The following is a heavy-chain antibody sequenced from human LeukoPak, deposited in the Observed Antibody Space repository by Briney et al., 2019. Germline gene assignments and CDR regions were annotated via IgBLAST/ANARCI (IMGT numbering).Heavy chain of an antibody. CDR3: GRDRGFGQADV. D-gene: IGHD3-10*01. CDR2: INWNGGST. CDR1: GFTFDNYG. V-gene: IGHV3-20*04. J-gene: IGHJ6*04. Sequence: GGSLRLSCAASGFTFDNYGMSWVRQAPGKGLEWVSAINWNGGSTSYADSVKGRFTISRDNAKKSLYLQMNSLRAEDTAVYYCGRDRGFGQADVWGKGTTVTVSS.